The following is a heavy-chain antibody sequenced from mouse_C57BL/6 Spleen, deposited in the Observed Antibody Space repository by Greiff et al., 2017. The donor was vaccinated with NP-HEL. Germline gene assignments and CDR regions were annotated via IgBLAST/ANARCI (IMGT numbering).Heavy chain of an antibody. V-gene: IGHV5-4*01. CDR2: ISDGGSYT. J-gene: IGHJ1*03. D-gene: IGHD1-1*01. CDR1: GFTFSSYA. Sequence: DVKLVESGGGLVKPGGSLKLSCAASGFTFSSYAMSWVRQTPEKRLEWVATISDGGSYTYYPDNVKGRFTISRYNAKNNLDLQMSHLKSEDTAMYYCARENYGSSYWYLDVWGTGTTVTVSS. CDR3: ARENYGSSYWYLDV.